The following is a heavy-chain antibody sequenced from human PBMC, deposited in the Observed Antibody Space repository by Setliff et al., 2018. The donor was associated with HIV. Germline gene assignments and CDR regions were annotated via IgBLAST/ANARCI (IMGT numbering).Heavy chain of an antibody. V-gene: IGHV1-69*10. J-gene: IGHJ3*01. D-gene: IGHD3-10*01. CDR3: AGPRGDEAFDV. Sequence: SVKVSCKASGGTSSTHAINWVRQAPGQGLEWMGQSISILDITSYTQKLQGRVSITADKSTSTFYRELSDLTSADTAVYYCAGPRGDEAFDVWGQGTKVTVSS. CDR1: GGTSSTHA. CDR2: SISILDIT.